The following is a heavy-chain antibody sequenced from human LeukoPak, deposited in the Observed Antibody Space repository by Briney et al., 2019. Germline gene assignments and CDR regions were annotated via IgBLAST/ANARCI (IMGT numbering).Heavy chain of an antibody. D-gene: IGHD6-13*01. CDR3: ATSSWYRFDY. V-gene: IGHV4-34*01. Sequence: SETLSLTCAVYGGSFSGYYWSWIRQPPGKGLEWIGEINHSGSTNYNPSLKSRVTISVDTSKNHLSLKLSFVTAADTAVYYCATSSWYRFDYWGQGTLATVSS. J-gene: IGHJ4*02. CDR1: GGSFSGYY. CDR2: INHSGST.